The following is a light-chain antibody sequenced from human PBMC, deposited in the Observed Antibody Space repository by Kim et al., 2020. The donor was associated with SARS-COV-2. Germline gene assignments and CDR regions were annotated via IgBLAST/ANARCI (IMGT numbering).Light chain of an antibody. Sequence: VSPGQTASITCPGDKLGDKYACWYQQKPGQSPVLVIYQDSKRPSGIPERFSGSTSGNTATLTISGTQAMDEADYYCQAWDSSTGVVFGGGTQLTVL. V-gene: IGLV3-1*01. CDR2: QDS. CDR3: QAWDSSTGVV. CDR1: KLGDKY. J-gene: IGLJ2*01.